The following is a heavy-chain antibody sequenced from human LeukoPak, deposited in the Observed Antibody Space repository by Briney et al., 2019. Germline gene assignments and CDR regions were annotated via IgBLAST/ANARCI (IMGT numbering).Heavy chain of an antibody. D-gene: IGHD4-17*01. J-gene: IGHJ5*02. V-gene: IGHV4-4*07. CDR3: ARDVTTVSNNWFDP. CDR2: IYTSGST. Sequence: SETLPLTCTVSGGSISSYYWSWIRQPAGKGLEWIGRIYTSGSTNYNPSLKSRVTMSVDTSKNQFSLKLSSVTAADTAVYYCARDVTTVSNNWFDPWGQGTLVTVSS. CDR1: GGSISSYY.